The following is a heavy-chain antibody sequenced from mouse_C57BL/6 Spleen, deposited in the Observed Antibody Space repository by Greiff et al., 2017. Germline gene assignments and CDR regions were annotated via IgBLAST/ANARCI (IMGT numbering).Heavy chain of an antibody. CDR1: GFTFSNYW. CDR2: IRLKSDNYAT. V-gene: IGHV6-3*01. CDR3: TRGGYSNYGY. D-gene: IGHD2-5*01. J-gene: IGHJ2*01. Sequence: EVKLVESGGGLVQPGGSMKLSCVASGFTFSNYWMNWVRQSPEKGLEWVAQIRLKSDNYATHYAESVKGRFTISRDDSKSSVYLQMNNLRAEDTGIYYCTRGGYSNYGYWGQGTTLTVSS.